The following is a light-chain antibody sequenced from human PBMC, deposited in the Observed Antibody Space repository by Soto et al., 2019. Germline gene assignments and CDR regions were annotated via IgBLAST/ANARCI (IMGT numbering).Light chain of an antibody. CDR1: SSDVGGYIF. Sequence: QSALTQPHSVSGSPGQSVTISCTGTSSDVGGYIFVSWYQQRPGKAPKLMIYDVNKRPSGVPDRFSGSKSGNTASLTISGLQAEDEADYCCCSYAGSYTGMFGGGTKLTVL. CDR3: CSYAGSYTGM. CDR2: DVN. J-gene: IGLJ3*02. V-gene: IGLV2-11*01.